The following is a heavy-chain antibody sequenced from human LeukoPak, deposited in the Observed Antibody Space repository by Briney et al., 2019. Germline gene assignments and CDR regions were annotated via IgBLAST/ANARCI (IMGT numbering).Heavy chain of an antibody. J-gene: IGHJ4*02. CDR3: ARDRFGDTGLFDY. CDR1: GGSISSGDYY. V-gene: IGHV4-30-4*01. Sequence: SETLSLTCTVSGGSISSGDYYWSWIRQPPGKGLEWIGYIYYSGSTYYNPSLKSRVTISVDTSKNQFSLKLSSVTAADTAVYYCARDRFGDTGLFDYWGQGTLVTVSS. CDR2: IYYSGST. D-gene: IGHD3-10*01.